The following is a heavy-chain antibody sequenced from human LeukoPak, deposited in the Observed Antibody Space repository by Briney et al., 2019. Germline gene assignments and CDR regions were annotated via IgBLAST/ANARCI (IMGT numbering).Heavy chain of an antibody. D-gene: IGHD1-26*01. CDR3: ARGGNVGLSY. J-gene: IGHJ4*02. Sequence: SETLSLTCTFSGGSISSSGYYWGWVRQPPGKGLEWIGSISYTGSTYYNPSLTSLKSRITISVDTSKNQFSLKLSSVTAADTAVYYCARGGNVGLSYWGQGTLVTVSS. V-gene: IGHV4-39*01. CDR2: ISYTGST. CDR1: GGSISSSGYY.